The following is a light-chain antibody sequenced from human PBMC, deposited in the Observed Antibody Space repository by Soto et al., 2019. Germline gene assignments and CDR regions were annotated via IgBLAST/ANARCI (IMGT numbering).Light chain of an antibody. CDR2: DVT. CDR1: SSDVGGFNY. CDR3: NSYTSSSTYV. Sequence: QSVLTQPASVSGSPGQSITISCTGTSSDVGGFNYVSWYQQHTGKAPKLMIYDVTNRPSGVSYRFSGSKSGNTASLTISGLQAEDEADYSCNSYTSSSTYVFGTGTKLTVL. J-gene: IGLJ1*01. V-gene: IGLV2-14*03.